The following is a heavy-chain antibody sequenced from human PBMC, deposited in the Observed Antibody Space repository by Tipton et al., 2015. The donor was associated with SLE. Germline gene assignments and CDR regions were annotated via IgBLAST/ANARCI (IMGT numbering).Heavy chain of an antibody. V-gene: IGHV3-49*04. CDR1: GFTFGDYA. D-gene: IGHD2-21*01. CDR3: TRVRDIVVVIAIGYFDY. Sequence: SLRLSCTASGFTFGDYAMSWVRQAPGKGLEWVGFIRSKAYGGTTEYAASVKGRFTISRDDSKSIAYLQMNSLKTEDTAVYYCTRVRDIVVVIAIGYFDYWGQGTLVTVFS. J-gene: IGHJ4*02. CDR2: IRSKAYGGTT.